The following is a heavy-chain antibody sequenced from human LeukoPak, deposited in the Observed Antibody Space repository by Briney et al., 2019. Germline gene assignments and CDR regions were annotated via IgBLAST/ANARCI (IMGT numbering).Heavy chain of an antibody. CDR3: VKDPAVAGTRYFDY. CDR2: ISSNGGST. V-gene: IGHV3-64D*09. Sequence: GGSLRLSCSASGFTFSSYAMHWVRQAPGKGLEYVSAISSNGGSTYYGDSVKGRFTISRDNSKNTLYLQMSSLRAEDTAVYYCVKDPAVAGTRYFDYWGQGTLVTVSS. D-gene: IGHD6-19*01. J-gene: IGHJ4*02. CDR1: GFTFSSYA.